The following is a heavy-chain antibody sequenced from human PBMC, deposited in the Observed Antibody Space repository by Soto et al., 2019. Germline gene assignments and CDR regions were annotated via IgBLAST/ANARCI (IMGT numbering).Heavy chain of an antibody. Sequence: QVQLVQSGAEVKEPGASVKVSCKASGYTLTSYGISWVRQAPGQGLEWMGWISTYNSDTKYAHKFQDRVTMTTDTPTSTAYMELRSLRSDDTAVYYCAREYCSGGSCYGGDYCGQGTLVTVSS. CDR2: ISTYNSDT. CDR3: AREYCSGGSCYGGDY. CDR1: GYTLTSYG. J-gene: IGHJ4*02. V-gene: IGHV1-18*01. D-gene: IGHD2-15*01.